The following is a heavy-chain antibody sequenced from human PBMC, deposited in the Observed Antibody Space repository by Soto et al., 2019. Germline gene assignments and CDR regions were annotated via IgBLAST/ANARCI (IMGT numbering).Heavy chain of an antibody. V-gene: IGHV3-15*01. CDR3: TTDIRFLEWADGMDV. CDR2: IKSKTDGGTT. Sequence: GGSLRLSCAASGFTFSNAWMSWVRQAPGKGLEWVGRIKSKTDGGTTDYAAPVKGRFTISRDDSKNTLYLQMNSLKTEDTAVYYCTTDIRFLEWADGMDVWGQGTTVTVS. D-gene: IGHD3-3*01. J-gene: IGHJ6*02. CDR1: GFTFSNAW.